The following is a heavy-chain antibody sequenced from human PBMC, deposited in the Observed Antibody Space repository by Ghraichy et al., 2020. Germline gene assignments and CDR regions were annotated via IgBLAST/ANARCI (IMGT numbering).Heavy chain of an antibody. Sequence: TLSLTCTVSGGSISSGGYYWSWIRQHPGKGLEWIGYIYYSGSTYYNPSLKSRVTISVDTSKNQFSLKLSSVTAADTAVYYCATEQKSGSYQFDYWGQGTLVTVSS. J-gene: IGHJ4*02. CDR3: ATEQKSGSYQFDY. CDR2: IYYSGST. V-gene: IGHV4-31*03. CDR1: GGSISSGGYY. D-gene: IGHD5-12*01.